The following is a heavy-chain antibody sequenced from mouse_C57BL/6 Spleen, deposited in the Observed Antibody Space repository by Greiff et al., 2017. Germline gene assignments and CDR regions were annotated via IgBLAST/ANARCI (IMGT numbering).Heavy chain of an antibody. J-gene: IGHJ1*03. CDR2: IDPSDSYT. V-gene: IGHV1-69*01. D-gene: IGHD2-5*01. CDR1: GYTFTSYW. Sequence: QVQLQQPGAELVMPGASVKLSCKASGYTFTSYWMHWVKQRPGQGLEWIGEIDPSDSYTNYNQKFKGKSTLTVDKSSSTAYMQLSRLTSEDSAVYYCARGYSNWYFDVWGTGTTVTVSS. CDR3: ARGYSNWYFDV.